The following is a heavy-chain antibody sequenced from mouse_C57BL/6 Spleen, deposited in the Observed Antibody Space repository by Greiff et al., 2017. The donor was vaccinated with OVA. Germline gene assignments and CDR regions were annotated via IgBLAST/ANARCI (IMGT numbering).Heavy chain of an antibody. CDR1: GFSLTSYG. J-gene: IGHJ4*01. CDR2: IWSGGST. D-gene: IGHD1-1*01. CDR3: ARAPITTVVATGAMDY. V-gene: IGHV2-2*01. Sequence: VQLVESGPGLVQPSQSLSITCTVSGFSLTSYGVHWVRQSPGKGLEWLGVIWSGGSTDYNAAFISRQGISKDNSKSQVFFKMNSQQADDTAIYDCARAPITTVVATGAMDYWGQGTSVTVSS.